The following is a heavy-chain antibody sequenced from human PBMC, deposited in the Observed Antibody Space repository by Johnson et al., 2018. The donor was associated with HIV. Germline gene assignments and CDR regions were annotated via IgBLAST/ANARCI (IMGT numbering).Heavy chain of an antibody. D-gene: IGHD6-13*01. V-gene: IGHV3-15*01. CDR3: TTDMEQQQLAYDAFDI. CDR1: GFTFSNAW. CDR2: IKSKTDVGTT. J-gene: IGHJ3*02. Sequence: VQLVESGGGLVKPGGSLRLSCAASGFTFSNAWMSWVRQAPGKGLEWVGRIKSKTDVGTTDYAAPVKGRFTISRDDSKNTLYLQMNSLKTEDTAVYYCTTDMEQQQLAYDAFDIWGQGTMVTVSS.